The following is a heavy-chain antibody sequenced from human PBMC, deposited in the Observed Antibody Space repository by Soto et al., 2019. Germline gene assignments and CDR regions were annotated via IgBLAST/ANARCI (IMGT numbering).Heavy chain of an antibody. CDR1: GGSFSGYY. J-gene: IGHJ2*01. Sequence: QVQLQQWGAGPLRPLETLSLTCGVSGGSFSGYYWAWIRQSPGKGLVWIGEINDRGSINYNPSLKSRVSISVDTSKNHSSLNLRSVTAADTAVYYCARESHDILTGPPWVWYFDLWGRGTLVTVSS. D-gene: IGHD3-9*01. CDR3: ARESHDILTGPPWVWYFDL. CDR2: INDRGSI. V-gene: IGHV4-34*01.